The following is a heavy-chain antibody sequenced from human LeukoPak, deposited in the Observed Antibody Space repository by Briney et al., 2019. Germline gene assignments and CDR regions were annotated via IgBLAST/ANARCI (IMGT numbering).Heavy chain of an antibody. D-gene: IGHD3-16*02. CDR3: TKGRGGLRLGELSPPTNWYFDL. V-gene: IGHV3-11*01. Sequence: GGSLRLSCAASGFTFSDYYMSWIRQAPGKGLEWVSYISSSGSTIYYADSVKGRFTISRDNAKNSLYLQMNSLRAEDMALYYCTKGRGGLRLGELSPPTNWYFDLWGRGTLVTVSS. CDR2: ISSSGSTI. J-gene: IGHJ2*01. CDR1: GFTFSDYY.